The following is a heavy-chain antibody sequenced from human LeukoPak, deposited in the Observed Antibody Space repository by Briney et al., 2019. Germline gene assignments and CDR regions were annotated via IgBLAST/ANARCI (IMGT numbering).Heavy chain of an antibody. CDR1: GGSISSSSYY. V-gene: IGHV4-39*07. D-gene: IGHD2-2*01. CDR2: IYYSGST. Sequence: SETLSLTCTVSGGSISSSSYYWGWIRQPPGKGLEWIGSIYYSGSTYYNPSLKSRVTILVDTSKNQFSLKLSSVTAADTAVYYCARDMGLYCSSTSCPFDYWGQGTLVTVSS. CDR3: ARDMGLYCSSTSCPFDY. J-gene: IGHJ4*02.